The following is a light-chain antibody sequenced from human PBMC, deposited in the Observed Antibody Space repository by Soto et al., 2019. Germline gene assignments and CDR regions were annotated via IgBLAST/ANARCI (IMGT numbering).Light chain of an antibody. CDR2: NVY. CDR1: SSDVGAYNF. CDR3: SSYTTSRAYV. J-gene: IGLJ1*01. Sequence: QSALTQPASVSGSPGQSITISCTGTSSDVGAYNFVSWHQQHPGKAPKLMIYNVYDRPSGISYRFSGSKSGNTASLTISGLQAEDEADYYCSSYTTSRAYVFGIGTKVTVL. V-gene: IGLV2-14*03.